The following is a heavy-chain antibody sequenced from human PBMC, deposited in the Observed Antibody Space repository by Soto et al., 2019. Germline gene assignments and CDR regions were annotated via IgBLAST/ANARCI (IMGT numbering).Heavy chain of an antibody. CDR3: ARGINGGYKKVYYYYYGMDV. V-gene: IGHV1-18*01. CDR2: ISTYNGNT. Sequence: ASVKVSCKASGYTFTSYGISWVRQAPGQGLEWMGWISTYNGNTKYAQKLQGRVTMTTDTSTSTAYMELSSLRSEDTAVYYCARGINGGYKKVYYYYYGMDVWGQGTTVTVSS. CDR1: GYTFTSYG. J-gene: IGHJ6*02. D-gene: IGHD4-17*01.